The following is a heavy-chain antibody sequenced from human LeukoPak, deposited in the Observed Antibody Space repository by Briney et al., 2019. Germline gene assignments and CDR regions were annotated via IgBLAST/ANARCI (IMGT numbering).Heavy chain of an antibody. CDR3: ARDPRWLTPDCTSTSCYENYFDP. CDR1: GYSISSGYQ. V-gene: IGHV4-38-2*02. J-gene: IGHJ5*02. D-gene: IGHD2-2*01. CDR2: IYHSGSA. Sequence: SSETLSLTCGVSGYSISSGYQWAWIRQSPGKGLEWIGSIYHSGSAHYNPSLKSRVTISVETSKNQFSLSMYSVTAADTAVYYCARDPRWLTPDCTSTSCYENYFDPWGQGTLVTVSS.